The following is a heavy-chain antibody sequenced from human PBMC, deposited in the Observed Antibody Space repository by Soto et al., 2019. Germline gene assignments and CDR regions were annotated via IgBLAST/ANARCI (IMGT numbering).Heavy chain of an antibody. J-gene: IGHJ6*02. CDR1: GFTFSSYW. Sequence: EVQLVESGGGLVQPGGSRRLSGAASGFTFSSYWMHWVRQAPGKGLVWVSRINSDGSSTSYADSVKGRFTISRDNAKNTLYLQMNSLRAEDTAVYYCARAPVITMVRGVTSYYGMDVWGQGTTVTVSS. D-gene: IGHD3-10*01. CDR3: ARAPVITMVRGVTSYYGMDV. CDR2: INSDGSST. V-gene: IGHV3-74*01.